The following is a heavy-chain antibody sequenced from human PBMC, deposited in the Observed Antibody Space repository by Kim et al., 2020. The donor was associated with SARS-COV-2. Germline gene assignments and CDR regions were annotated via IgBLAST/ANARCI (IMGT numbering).Heavy chain of an antibody. CDR1: GFIFSSYE. V-gene: IGHV3-48*03. CDR3: VRSDKVGPTRIHFDY. D-gene: IGHD1-26*01. J-gene: IGHJ4*02. CDR2: ISSSGTTI. Sequence: GSLRLSCAASGFIFSSYEMNWVRQAPGKGLEWVSYISSSGTTIYHADSVKGRFAISRDIAKNSLYLQMNSLRAEDTAVYYCVRSDKVGPTRIHFDYWGQGTLVTVSS.